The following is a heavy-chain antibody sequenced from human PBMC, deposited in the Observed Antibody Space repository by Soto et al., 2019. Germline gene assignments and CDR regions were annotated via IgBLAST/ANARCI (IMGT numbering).Heavy chain of an antibody. CDR3: AKLTGDPDAFDF. CDR2: ISGSGDST. J-gene: IGHJ3*01. D-gene: IGHD4-17*01. V-gene: IGHV3-23*01. Sequence: GGSLRLSCAASGFIFRSYAMSWVRQAPGRGLEWVSAISGSGDSTYYADSVKGRFTISRDNSKNTLYLQMNSLRAEDTAVFYCAKLTGDPDAFDFWGQGTMVTVSS. CDR1: GFIFRSYA.